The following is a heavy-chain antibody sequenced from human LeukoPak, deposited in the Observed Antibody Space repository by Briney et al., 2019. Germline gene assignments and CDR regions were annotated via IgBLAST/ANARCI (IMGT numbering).Heavy chain of an antibody. J-gene: IGHJ4*02. CDR2: INAGNGNT. CDR1: GYTFTSYA. Sequence: ASVKVSCKASGYTFTSYAMHWVRQAPGQRLEWMGWINAGNGNTKYSQKFQGRVSITAVESMTTVYMEMSRLRLEDTAVYYCARGWLEETSVVTPYNFWGQGTLVFVSS. V-gene: IGHV1-3*01. D-gene: IGHD2-21*02. CDR3: ARGWLEETSVVTPYNF.